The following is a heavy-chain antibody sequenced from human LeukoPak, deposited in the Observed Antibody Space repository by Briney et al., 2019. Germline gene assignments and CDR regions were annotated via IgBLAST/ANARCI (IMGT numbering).Heavy chain of an antibody. Sequence: ASVKVSCKASGYTFTSYYMHWVRQAPGQGLEWVGIINPSGDPTTYAQKFQGRVTMTRNTSISTAYMELSSLRSEDTAVYYCARGPVYSSGWYMVPYYYCYYMDVWGKGTTVTISS. J-gene: IGHJ6*03. V-gene: IGHV1-46*01. CDR3: ARGPVYSSGWYMVPYYYCYYMDV. CDR1: GYTFTSYY. CDR2: INPSGDPT. D-gene: IGHD6-19*01.